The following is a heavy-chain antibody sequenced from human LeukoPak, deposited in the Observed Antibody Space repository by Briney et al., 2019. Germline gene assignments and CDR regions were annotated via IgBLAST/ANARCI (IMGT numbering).Heavy chain of an antibody. CDR3: ARNYYGSGSYYNELYYYYYMDV. CDR2: IYYSGST. J-gene: IGHJ6*03. D-gene: IGHD3-10*01. Sequence: SEALSLTCAVSGYSISSSNWWGWIRQPPGKGLEWIGYIYYSGSTYYNPSLKSRVTMSVDTSKNQFSLKLSSVTAADTAVYYCARNYYGSGSYYNELYYYYYMDVWGKGTTVTVSS. V-gene: IGHV4-28*01. CDR1: GYSISSSNW.